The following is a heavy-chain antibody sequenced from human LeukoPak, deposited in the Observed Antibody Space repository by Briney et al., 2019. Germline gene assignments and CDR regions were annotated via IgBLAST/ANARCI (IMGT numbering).Heavy chain of an antibody. CDR3: ARGRGSSWYWEYFQH. J-gene: IGHJ1*01. Sequence: PGGSLRLSCAASGFTFSSYWMHWVRQAPGKGLVWVSRIKSDGSSTSYAESAKGRSTISRDNAKNTLYLQMNSLRAEDTAVYYCARGRGSSWYWEYFQHWGQGTLVTVSS. CDR2: IKSDGSST. CDR1: GFTFSSYW. D-gene: IGHD6-13*01. V-gene: IGHV3-74*01.